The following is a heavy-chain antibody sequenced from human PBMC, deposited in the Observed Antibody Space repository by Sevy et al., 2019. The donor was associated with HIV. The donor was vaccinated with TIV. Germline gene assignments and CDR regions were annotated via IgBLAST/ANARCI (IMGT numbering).Heavy chain of an antibody. J-gene: IGHJ4*02. V-gene: IGHV3-49*04. CDR3: TRWKAAQSIFDY. D-gene: IGHD6-13*01. Sequence: GGSLRLSCTASGFTFGDYCMSWVRQAPGKGLEWVAFLKSDVYGGTVDHAGSVRGRFVISSDDSKTIAYLQMNDLKTEDKGVYYCTRWKAAQSIFDYWGQGALVTVSS. CDR1: GFTFGDYC. CDR2: LKSDVYGGTV.